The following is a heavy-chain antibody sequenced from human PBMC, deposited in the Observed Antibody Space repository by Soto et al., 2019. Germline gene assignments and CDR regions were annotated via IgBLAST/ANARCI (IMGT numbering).Heavy chain of an antibody. CDR1: EFTFSNYA. V-gene: IGHV3-23*04. CDR3: ATDRGSAWGIDF. J-gene: IGHJ4*02. D-gene: IGHD6-19*01. CDR2: ISGSGGGT. Sequence: EVQLVESGGGLVQPGGSLRFSCAASEFTFSNYAMSWVRQAPGKGLEWVSGISGSGGGTYYADSVKGRFTISRDNSKDMLYLQMNYLRAEDTALYYCATDRGSAWGIDFWGQGTLVTVSS.